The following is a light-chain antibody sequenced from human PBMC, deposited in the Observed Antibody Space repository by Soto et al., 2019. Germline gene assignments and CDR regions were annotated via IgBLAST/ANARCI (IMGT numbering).Light chain of an antibody. CDR3: ETWDSNTVV. V-gene: IGLV4-60*01. J-gene: IGLJ2*01. CDR1: SGHNNYI. Sequence: QSVLTQSSSASASLGSSVKLTCTLSSGHNNYIIAWHQQQPGKAPRYLMKLEASGRFTKGSGVPDRFAGSTSGADRYLTISNLQLEDEADYYCETWDSNTVVFGGGTKLTVL. CDR2: LEASGRF.